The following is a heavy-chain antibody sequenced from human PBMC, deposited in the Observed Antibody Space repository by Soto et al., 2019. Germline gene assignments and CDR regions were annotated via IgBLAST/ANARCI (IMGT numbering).Heavy chain of an antibody. CDR3: TTENTGTRPTVALDF. D-gene: IGHD6-19*01. V-gene: IGHV1-18*04. Sequence: QVQLVQSGGEVKKPGASVKVSCKTSGYTFINYGITWVRQAPGQGLEWIGWISTFNGNTNYAQKFQGRVTMTRDTSTTTAYMELRTLRSDDTAMYYCTTENTGTRPTVALDFWGQGTLVTVSS. CDR2: ISTFNGNT. J-gene: IGHJ4*02. CDR1: GYTFINYG.